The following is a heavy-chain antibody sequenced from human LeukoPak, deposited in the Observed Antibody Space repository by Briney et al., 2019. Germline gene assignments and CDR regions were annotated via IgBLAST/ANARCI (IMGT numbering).Heavy chain of an antibody. CDR3: ARGPPNWGFDF. J-gene: IGHJ4*02. CDR2: MSPNSGDT. D-gene: IGHD7-27*01. CDR1: GYTFTTYA. Sequence: ASVKVSCKTSGYTFTTYAMHWVRQAPGQRLEWMGWMSPNSGDTGYAQKFQGRVTMTRDTSISTAFMELTSLRSEDTAVYYCARGPPNWGFDFWGQGALVTVSS. V-gene: IGHV1-8*02.